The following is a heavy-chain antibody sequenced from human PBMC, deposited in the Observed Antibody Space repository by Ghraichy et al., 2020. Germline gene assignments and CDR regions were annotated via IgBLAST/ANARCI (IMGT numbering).Heavy chain of an antibody. CDR2: IYYSGST. Sequence: SETLSLTCTVSGGSISSYCWSWIRQPPGKGLEWIGYIYYSGSTNYNPSLKSRINISVDTSKNQFSLKLSSVTAADTAVYYCARTLPGIAVAGYWYFDLWGRSTLVTVSS. CDR1: GGSISSYC. CDR3: ARTLPGIAVAGYWYFDL. J-gene: IGHJ2*01. V-gene: IGHV4-59*01. D-gene: IGHD6-19*01.